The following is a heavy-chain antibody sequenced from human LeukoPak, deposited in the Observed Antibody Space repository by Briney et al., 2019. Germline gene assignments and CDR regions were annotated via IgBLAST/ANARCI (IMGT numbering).Heavy chain of an antibody. D-gene: IGHD6-13*01. J-gene: IGHJ2*01. V-gene: IGHV3-7*01. CDR2: IKQDGSEK. CDR3: ARDWRNKYSNSWSRGEWYFDL. Sequence: GGSLRLSCAASGFTFSSYWMSWVRQAPGKGLEWVANIKQDGSEKYYVDSVKGRFTVSRDNARNSVYLQMSSLTAEDTALYYCARDWRNKYSNSWSRGEWYFDLWGRGTLVSVSS. CDR1: GFTFSSYW.